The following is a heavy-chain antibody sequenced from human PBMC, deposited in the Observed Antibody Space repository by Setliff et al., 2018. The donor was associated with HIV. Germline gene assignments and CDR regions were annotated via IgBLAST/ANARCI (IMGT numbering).Heavy chain of an antibody. CDR2: IYHSGNT. J-gene: IGHJ3*02. CDR1: GDSISSDFY. D-gene: IGHD2-21*02. V-gene: IGHV4-38-2*02. CDR3: ARGQGCGGGCHYAFEM. Sequence: TSETLSLTCTVSGDSISSDFYWGWIRQPPGKGLEWIGSIYHSGNTYYMPSLQSRVTISVDMSKNQFSLNLNSVTAADTAVYYCARGQGCGGGCHYAFEMRGQGTMVTVSS.